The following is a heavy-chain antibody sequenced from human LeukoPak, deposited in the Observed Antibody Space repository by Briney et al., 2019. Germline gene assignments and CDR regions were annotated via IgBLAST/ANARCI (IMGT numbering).Heavy chain of an antibody. J-gene: IGHJ4*02. CDR2: INHSGST. V-gene: IGHV4-34*01. Sequence: PSETLSLTCAVYGGSFSGYYWSWIRQPPGKGLEWIGEINHSGSTNYNPSLKSRVTISVDTSKDQFPLKLSSVTAADTAVYYCASIAAAGTHYFDYWGQGTLVTVSS. CDR3: ASIAAAGTHYFDY. D-gene: IGHD6-13*01. CDR1: GGSFSGYY.